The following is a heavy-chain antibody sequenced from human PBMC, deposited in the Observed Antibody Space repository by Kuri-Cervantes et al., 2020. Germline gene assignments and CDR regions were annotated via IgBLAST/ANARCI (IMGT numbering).Heavy chain of an antibody. D-gene: IGHD2-15*01. CDR2: ISSSGFFI. CDR3: AREMLLVVAALYNTDAFDI. V-gene: IGHV3-21*01. J-gene: IGHJ3*02. Sequence: GESLKISCAASGFSFSSYSMNWVRQAPGKGLEWVASISSSGFFIHYADSLKGRFTISRDNAKNSLYLQMNSLRAEDTAVYYCAREMLLVVAALYNTDAFDIWGQGTLVTVSS. CDR1: GFSFSSYS.